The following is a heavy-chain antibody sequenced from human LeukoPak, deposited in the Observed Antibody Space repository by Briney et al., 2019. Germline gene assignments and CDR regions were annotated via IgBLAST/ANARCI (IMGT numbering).Heavy chain of an antibody. CDR3: ARPHPRTVFGVFSYYYGMDV. V-gene: IGHV3-21*01. CDR1: GFTFRSYS. CDR2: ISSSSTYI. D-gene: IGHD3-3*01. Sequence: GGSLRLSCAASGFTFRSYSMNWVRQAPGKELEWVSSISSSSTYIYYADSVKGRFIISRDNAKNSLYLQMNSLRAEDTAVYYCARPHPRTVFGVFSYYYGMDVWGQGTTVTVSS. J-gene: IGHJ6*02.